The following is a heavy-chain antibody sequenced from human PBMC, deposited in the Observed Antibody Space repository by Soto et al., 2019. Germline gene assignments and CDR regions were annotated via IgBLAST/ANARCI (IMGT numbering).Heavy chain of an antibody. D-gene: IGHD6-19*01. CDR1: GFTVSNNY. CDR3: ARDGGSSGVDY. CDR2: IYSGGTT. J-gene: IGHJ4*02. V-gene: IGHV3-53*01. Sequence: EVQLVESGGGLIQPGGSLRLSCAASGFTVSNNYMSWVRQAPGKGLEWVSVIYSGGTTYYSDSVKGRFTISRDNSNNTLYLQTNGLRAEDTAVYYCARDGGSSGVDYWGQGTLVTVSS.